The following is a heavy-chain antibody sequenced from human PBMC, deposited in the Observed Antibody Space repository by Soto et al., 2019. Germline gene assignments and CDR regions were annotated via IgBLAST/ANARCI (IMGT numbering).Heavy chain of an antibody. V-gene: IGHV5-10-1*01. Sequence: PGESLKISCKGSGYSFTSYWISWVRQMPGKGLEWMGRIDPSDSYTNYSPSFQGHVTISADKSISTAYLQWSSLKASDTAMYYCARAEYYDILTGYYMWGDNWFDPWGQGTLVTVSS. J-gene: IGHJ5*02. D-gene: IGHD3-9*01. CDR3: ARAEYYDILTGYYMWGDNWFDP. CDR2: IDPSDSYT. CDR1: GYSFTSYW.